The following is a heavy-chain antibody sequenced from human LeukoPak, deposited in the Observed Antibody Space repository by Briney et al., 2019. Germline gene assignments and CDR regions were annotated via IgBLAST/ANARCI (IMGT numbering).Heavy chain of an antibody. CDR2: IGTAGDT. D-gene: IGHD6-19*01. V-gene: IGHV3-13*01. J-gene: IGHJ4*02. Sequence: GGSLRLSCAASGFTFSRYDMHWVRQATGKGLEWVSGIGTAGDTYYPGSVKGRFTISRENAKNSLHLQMNSLRAEDTAVYYCAKVPYSSGWYYFDYWGQGTLVTVSS. CDR3: AKVPYSSGWYYFDY. CDR1: GFTFSRYD.